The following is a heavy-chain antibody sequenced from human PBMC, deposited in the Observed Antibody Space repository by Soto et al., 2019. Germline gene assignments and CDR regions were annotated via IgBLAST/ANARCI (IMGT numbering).Heavy chain of an antibody. CDR2: ISQSGTT. J-gene: IGHJ6*02. CDR3: AKKVPAALRLYYFFGLDA. D-gene: IGHD2-15*01. V-gene: IGHV4-4*02. CDR1: GASISSDNR. Sequence: SETLSLTCAVSGASISSDNRWTWVRQPPGEGLEWIGEISQSGTTKYNPSLASRVTISVDKSKNQFSLRLTSMTAADTAVYYCAKKVPAALRLYYFFGLDAWGQGTTVTVSS.